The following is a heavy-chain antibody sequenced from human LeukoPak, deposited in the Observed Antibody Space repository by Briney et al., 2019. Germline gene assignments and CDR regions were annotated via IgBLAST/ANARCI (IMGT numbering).Heavy chain of an antibody. CDR2: IIPIFGTA. V-gene: IGHV1-69*13. J-gene: IGHJ4*02. CDR1: GGTFSSYA. D-gene: IGHD1-26*01. Sequence: ASVKVSCKASGGTFSSYAISWVRQAPGQGLEWMGGIIPIFGTANYAQKFQGRVTITADESTSTAYMELSSLRSEDTAVYYCARVGLGRLEWELPHWGQGTLVTVSS. CDR3: ARVGLGRLEWELPH.